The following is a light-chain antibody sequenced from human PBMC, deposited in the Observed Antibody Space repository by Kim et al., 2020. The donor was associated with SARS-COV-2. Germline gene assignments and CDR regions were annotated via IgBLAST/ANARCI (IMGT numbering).Light chain of an antibody. CDR3: RSWTTDYTWV. CDR1: SSDIGRFNF. CDR2: DVT. J-gene: IGLJ3*02. Sequence: GPSITISCTGTSSDIGRFNFVSWYQVHPGKAPKVLIYDVTKRPSGISHRFSGSGSGNTASLTISGLLAEDEADYYCRSWTTDYTWVFGGGTQLTVL. V-gene: IGLV2-14*04.